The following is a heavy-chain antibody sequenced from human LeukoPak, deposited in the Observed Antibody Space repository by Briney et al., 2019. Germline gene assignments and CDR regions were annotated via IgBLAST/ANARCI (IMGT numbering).Heavy chain of an antibody. Sequence: GGSLRLSCAASGFTFDDYAMHWVRQAPGKGLEWVSGISWNSGSIGYADSVKGRFTISRDNSKNTLYLQMNSLRAEDTAVYYCAKVTYYYDSSGYYADAFDIWGQGTMVTVSS. J-gene: IGHJ3*02. V-gene: IGHV3-9*01. CDR2: ISWNSGSI. CDR1: GFTFDDYA. D-gene: IGHD3-22*01. CDR3: AKVTYYYDSSGYYADAFDI.